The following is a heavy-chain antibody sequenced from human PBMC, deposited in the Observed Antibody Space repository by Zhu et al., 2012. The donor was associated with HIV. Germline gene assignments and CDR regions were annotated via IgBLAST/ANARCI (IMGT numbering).Heavy chain of an antibody. CDR1: GFMFSRYW. D-gene: IGHD3-16*02. CDR3: AREREISHPGAFDI. CDR2: IKQDGSEK. J-gene: IGHJ3*02. V-gene: IGHV3-7*01. Sequence: EVQLVESGGGLVQPGGSLRLSCAASGFMFSRYWMNWVRQAPGKGLEWVANIKQDGSEKYYVDSVKGRFTISRDNAKNSLYLQMNSLRAEDTAVYYCAREREISHPGAFDIWGQGTMVTVSS.